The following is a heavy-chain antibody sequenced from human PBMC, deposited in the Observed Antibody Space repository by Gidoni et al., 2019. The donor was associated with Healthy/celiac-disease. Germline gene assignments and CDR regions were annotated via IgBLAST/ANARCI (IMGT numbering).Heavy chain of an antibody. CDR2: IIPIFGTA. D-gene: IGHD6-19*01. V-gene: IGHV1-69*01. CDR3: ARASYSSGWYAEYFQH. J-gene: IGHJ1*01. CDR1: GGTFSSYA. Sequence: QVQLVQSGAEVKKPGSSVKVSCKASGGTFSSYAISWVRQAPGQGLEWMGGIIPIFGTANYAQKFQGRVTITADESTSTAYMELSSLRSEDTAVYYCARASYSSGWYAEYFQHWGQGTLVTVSS.